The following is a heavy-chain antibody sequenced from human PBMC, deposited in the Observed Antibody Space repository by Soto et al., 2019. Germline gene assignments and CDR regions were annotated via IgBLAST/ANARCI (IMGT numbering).Heavy chain of an antibody. D-gene: IGHD3-9*01. CDR2: ISYDGSNK. CDR3: VFDEIPGPPDYFDY. V-gene: IGHV3-30-3*01. Sequence: PGGSLRLSCAASGFTFSSYAMHWVRQAPGKGLEWVAVISYDGSNKYYADSVKGRFTISRDNSKNTLYLQMNSLRAEDTAVYYCVFDEIPGPPDYFDYRGRGTEVTVSS. J-gene: IGHJ4*02. CDR1: GFTFSSYA.